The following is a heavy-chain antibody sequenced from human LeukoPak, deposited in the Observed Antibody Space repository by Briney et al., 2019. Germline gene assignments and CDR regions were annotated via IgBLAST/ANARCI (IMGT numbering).Heavy chain of an antibody. Sequence: PGGSLRLSCAASGFTVSSNYMSWVRQAPGKGLEWVSVIYSGGSTYYADSVKGRFTISRDNSKNTLYLQMNSLRAEDTAVYYCARKTPSEWATDFDYWGQGTLVTVSS. V-gene: IGHV3-66*01. CDR1: GFTVSSNY. J-gene: IGHJ4*02. D-gene: IGHD5-12*01. CDR2: IYSGGST. CDR3: ARKTPSEWATDFDY.